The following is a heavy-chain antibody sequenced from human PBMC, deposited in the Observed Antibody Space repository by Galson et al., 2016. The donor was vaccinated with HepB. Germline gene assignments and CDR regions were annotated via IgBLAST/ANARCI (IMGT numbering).Heavy chain of an antibody. CDR2: IGWDSGRI. Sequence: SLRLSCAASGFAFDDYAMHWVRQVPGKGLEWVSGIGWDSGRIGYADSVKGRFTISRDNAKNALYFQMQDLRTEDTALYYCAKDIGIADFGLHVWGQGTTVTVSS. CDR3: AKDIGIADFGLHV. V-gene: IGHV3-9*01. CDR1: GFAFDDYA. J-gene: IGHJ6*02. D-gene: IGHD3/OR15-3a*01.